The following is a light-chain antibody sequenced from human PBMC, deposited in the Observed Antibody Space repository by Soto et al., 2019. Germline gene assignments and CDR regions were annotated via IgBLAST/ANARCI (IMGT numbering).Light chain of an antibody. CDR1: QSVSSN. V-gene: IGKV3-15*01. J-gene: IGKJ5*01. CDR3: QHCNNWPIT. Sequence: EIVLTQSPATLSVSPGASATLSCRASQSVSSNLAWYQKKPGQAPRLLIYGASTRATGFPDRVSGSGSGTEVTLTISSLQSEDLAVYDCQHCNNWPITFGQGTRLEIK. CDR2: GAS.